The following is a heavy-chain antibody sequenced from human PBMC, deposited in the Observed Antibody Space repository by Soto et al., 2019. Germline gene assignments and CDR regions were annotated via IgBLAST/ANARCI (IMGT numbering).Heavy chain of an antibody. V-gene: IGHV3-23*01. CDR1: GFTFSSYA. Sequence: GGSLRLSCAASGFTFSSYAMSWVRQAPGKGLEWVSAISGSGGSTYYADSVKGRFTISRDNSKNTLYLQMNSLRAEDTAVYYCAKASTLIVVVVAAPGDAFDIWGQGTMVTVSS. J-gene: IGHJ3*02. D-gene: IGHD2-15*01. CDR3: AKASTLIVVVVAAPGDAFDI. CDR2: ISGSGGST.